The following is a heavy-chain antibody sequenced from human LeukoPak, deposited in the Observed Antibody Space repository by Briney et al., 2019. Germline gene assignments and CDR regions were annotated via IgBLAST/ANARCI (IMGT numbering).Heavy chain of an antibody. V-gene: IGHV3-64*01. D-gene: IGHD3-10*01. CDR2: ISSNGAST. CDR1: RFTFSSYA. Sequence: GGSLRLSCAASRFTFSSYAMHWVRQAQGMGLEYVSAISSNGASTDYANSGKGRFTISRDNSKNTLYLQMGSLRAEDMAVYYCARDGHYYGSGSYYRDYYYYGMDVWGQGTTVTVSS. J-gene: IGHJ6*02. CDR3: ARDGHYYGSGSYYRDYYYYGMDV.